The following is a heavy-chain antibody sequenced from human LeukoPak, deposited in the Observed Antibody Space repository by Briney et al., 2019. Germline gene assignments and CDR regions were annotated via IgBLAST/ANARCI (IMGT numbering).Heavy chain of an antibody. V-gene: IGHV1-2*02. D-gene: IGHD3-10*01. CDR3: ARDQITYYYGSGSYYNVPGDY. CDR1: GYTFTGYY. CDR2: INPNSGGT. J-gene: IGHJ4*02. Sequence: GASVKVSCKASGYTFTGYYMHWVRQAPGQGLEWMGWINPNSGGTNYAQKLQGRVTMTTDTSTSTAYMELRSLRSDDTAVYYCARDQITYYYGSGSYYNVPGDYWGQGTLVTVSS.